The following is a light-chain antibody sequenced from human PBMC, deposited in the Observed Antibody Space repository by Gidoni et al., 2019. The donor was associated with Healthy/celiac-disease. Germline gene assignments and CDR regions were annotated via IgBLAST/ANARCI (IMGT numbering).Light chain of an antibody. Sequence: DIKMTKSPSSLSASVGDRVTITCRASKSISSYLNWYQKKHVKAPKLLIYAASSLKSGVPSRCSGSGSGTHFTLTISSLQPEDFATYYCQQSYSTLWTFGQGTKVEIK. CDR1: KSISSY. V-gene: IGKV1-39*01. CDR2: AAS. CDR3: QQSYSTLWT. J-gene: IGKJ1*01.